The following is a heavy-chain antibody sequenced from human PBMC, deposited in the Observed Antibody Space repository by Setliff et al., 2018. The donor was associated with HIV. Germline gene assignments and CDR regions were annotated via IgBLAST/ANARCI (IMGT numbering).Heavy chain of an antibody. CDR3: ARTVVGATTGFY. D-gene: IGHD1-26*01. Sequence: TSETLSLTCSVSGGSVRSSRDYWGWIRQPPGKGLEWIGSLDYSGTTYYNPSLKSRVSISVDTSKNQFSLKLISVTAADTAVYYCARTVVGATTGFYWGQGALVTVSS. CDR2: LDYSGTT. V-gene: IGHV4-39*07. CDR1: GGSVRSSRDY. J-gene: IGHJ4*02.